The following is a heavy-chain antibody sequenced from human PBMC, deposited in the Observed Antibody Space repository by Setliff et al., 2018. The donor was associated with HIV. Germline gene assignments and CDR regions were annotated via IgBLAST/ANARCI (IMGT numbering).Heavy chain of an antibody. CDR1: DASISTSNFL. D-gene: IGHD1-1*01. CDR3: ARFPHEREPKT. Sequence: SETLSLTCTVSDASISTSNFLWGWIRQSPGKGLEWIGSSYYSSRTYYNPSLKSRLTISVDTSKNQFSLKLNSVTAADTAVYYCARFPHEREPKTWSQGTLVTVSS. V-gene: IGHV4-39*07. CDR2: SYYSSRT. J-gene: IGHJ1*01.